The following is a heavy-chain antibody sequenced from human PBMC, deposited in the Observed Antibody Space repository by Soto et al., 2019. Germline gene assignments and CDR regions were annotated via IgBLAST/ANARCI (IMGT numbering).Heavy chain of an antibody. CDR2: ISYDGRNK. J-gene: IGHJ4*02. Sequence: QVQLVESGGGVVQPGRSLRLSCAASGFIFSSYGMHWVRQAPGKGLEWVAVISYDGRNKYYADSVKGRFAISRDNSKNTLYLQMNSLSAADTTVYYSANARNGGNVPDTSTYFDNWGQGMLHTVSS. CDR1: GFIFSSYG. D-gene: IGHD2-15*01. CDR3: ANARNGGNVPDTSTYFDN. V-gene: IGHV3-30*18.